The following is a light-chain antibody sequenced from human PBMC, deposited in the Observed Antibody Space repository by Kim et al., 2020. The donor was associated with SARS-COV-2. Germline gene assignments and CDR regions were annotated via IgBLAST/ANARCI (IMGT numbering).Light chain of an antibody. CDR1: SSDVGAYNL. CDR3: GSHAGNRYV. CDR2: EVG. Sequence: QSALTQPPSASGSVGQSVTISCTGTSSDVGAYNLVSWHQQHPGKTPKLLIYEVGKRPSGVPDRFSGSRSGNTASLTVSGLQAEDEADYYCGSHAGNRYVFGPGTKVTVL. J-gene: IGLJ1*01. V-gene: IGLV2-8*01.